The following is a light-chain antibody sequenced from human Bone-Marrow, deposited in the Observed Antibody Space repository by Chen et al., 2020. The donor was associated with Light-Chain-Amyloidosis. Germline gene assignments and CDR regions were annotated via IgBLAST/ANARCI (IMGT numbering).Light chain of an antibody. CDR2: VVT. V-gene: IGLV2-14*01. CDR3: RSYTITNTLV. J-gene: IGLJ1*01. Sequence: QSALTHPASVSGSPGQSITISCTGTISDVGGDNHVSWYQQHPDKAPKLIIYVVTNRPSWVPERFSGNKSANTASRTIAGLQTEDEADYCCRSYTITNTLVFGSGTRVTVL. CDR1: ISDVGGDNH.